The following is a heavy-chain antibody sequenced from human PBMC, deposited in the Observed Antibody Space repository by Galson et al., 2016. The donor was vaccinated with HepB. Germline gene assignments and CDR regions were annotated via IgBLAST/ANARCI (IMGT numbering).Heavy chain of an antibody. D-gene: IGHD6-19*01. Sequence: ETLSLTCTVSGDSLRSGSYYWSWIRQPPGKALEWIGYIYYTGTTNYNPSLKSRVTISEDTSKNQFSLRLRSVTAADTAVYYCARAGPYSSGWCNYWGQGTQVTVSS. V-gene: IGHV4-61*01. CDR3: ARAGPYSSGWCNY. CDR2: IYYTGTT. J-gene: IGHJ4*02. CDR1: GDSLRSGSYY.